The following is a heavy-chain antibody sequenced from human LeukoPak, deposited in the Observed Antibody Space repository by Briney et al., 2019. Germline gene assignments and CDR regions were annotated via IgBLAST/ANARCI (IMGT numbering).Heavy chain of an antibody. D-gene: IGHD1-26*01. CDR3: AKTLRELSGGAFDI. Sequence: GGSLRLSCAASGFTFSSYGMHWVRQAPGKGLEWVAFIRYDGSNKYYADSVKGRFTISRDNAKNSLYLQMNSLRAEDTAVYYCAKTLRELSGGAFDIWGQGTMVTVSS. V-gene: IGHV3-30*02. J-gene: IGHJ3*02. CDR2: IRYDGSNK. CDR1: GFTFSSYG.